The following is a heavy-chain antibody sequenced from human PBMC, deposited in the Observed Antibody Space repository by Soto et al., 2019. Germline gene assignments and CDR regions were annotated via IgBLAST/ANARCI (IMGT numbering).Heavy chain of an antibody. J-gene: IGHJ6*02. V-gene: IGHV1-18*04. Sequence: ASVKVSCKASGYTFTSYGISWVRQAPGQGLEWMGWISAYNGNTNYAQKLQGRVTMTTDTSTSTAYMELGSLRSDDTAVYCCARGKGMDESYYYYGMDISGQGTTVTVSS. CDR1: GYTFTSYG. CDR2: ISAYNGNT. CDR3: ARGKGMDESYYYYGMDI.